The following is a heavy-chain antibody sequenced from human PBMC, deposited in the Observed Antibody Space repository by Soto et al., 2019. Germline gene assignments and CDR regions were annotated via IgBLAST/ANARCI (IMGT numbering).Heavy chain of an antibody. J-gene: IGHJ4*02. CDR2: VYYTGST. V-gene: IGHV4-59*01. CDR1: GPSISHFY. Sequence: SETLSLTCTVSGPSISHFYWSGFRQHPGKGLEWIGYVYYTGSTNYNPSLTSRLTISLDTSKSQFSLRLTSVTAADTAVYYCARVSFDYYYDSSGYYLQTWGQGALVT. CDR3: ARVSFDYYYDSSGYYLQT. D-gene: IGHD3-22*01.